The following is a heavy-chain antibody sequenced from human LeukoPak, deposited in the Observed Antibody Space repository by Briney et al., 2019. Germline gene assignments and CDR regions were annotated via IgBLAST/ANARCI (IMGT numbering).Heavy chain of an antibody. CDR2: IYYSGST. V-gene: IGHV4-59*01. D-gene: IGHD2-8*02. CDR1: GGSISSYY. CDR3: AREGGLSWFDY. J-gene: IGHJ4*02. Sequence: SETLSLTCTVSGGSISSYYWSWIRQPPGKGLEWIGYIYYSGSTNYNFSLKSRVTISLDTSKNHFSLKLSSVTAADTAVYYCAREGGLSWFDYWGQGALVTVSS.